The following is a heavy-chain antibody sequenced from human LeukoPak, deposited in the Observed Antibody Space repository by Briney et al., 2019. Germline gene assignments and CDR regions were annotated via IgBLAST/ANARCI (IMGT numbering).Heavy chain of an antibody. CDR3: VRAPGIVVAGEYYFDS. V-gene: IGHV2-70*11. CDR2: IDWDDAK. D-gene: IGHD6-19*01. CDR1: GFSLSTSEVC. Sequence: RESGPTLVNPTQTLTLTCTFSGFSLSTSEVCVNWVRQPPGKALEWLARIDWDDAKYYNTSLKSRLTISKDTSKNQVVLTMTNMDPVDTATYYCVRAPGIVVAGEYYFDSWGQGTLVTVSS. J-gene: IGHJ4*02.